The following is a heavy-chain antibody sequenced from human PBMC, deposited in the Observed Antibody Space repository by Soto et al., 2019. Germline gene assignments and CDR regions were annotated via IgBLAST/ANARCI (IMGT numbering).Heavy chain of an antibody. CDR1: GFTFSSYA. V-gene: IGHV3-23*01. J-gene: IGHJ6*02. CDR3: AKVLDTAMVGGDYYYYGMDV. Sequence: VGSLRLACAASGFTFSSYAMSWVCQAPGKGLEWVSAISGSGGSTYYADSVKGRFTISRDNSKNTLYLQMNSLRAEDTAVYYCAKVLDTAMVGGDYYYYGMDVWGQGTTVTVSS. CDR2: ISGSGGST. D-gene: IGHD5-18*01.